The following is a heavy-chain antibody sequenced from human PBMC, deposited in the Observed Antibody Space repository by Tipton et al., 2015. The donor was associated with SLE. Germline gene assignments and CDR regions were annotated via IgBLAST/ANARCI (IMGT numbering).Heavy chain of an antibody. J-gene: IGHJ2*01. Sequence: TLSLTCTVSGGSISSYYWSWIRQPPGEGLEWIGYIYYSGSTNYNPSLKSRVTISVDTSKNQFSLKLSSVTAADTAVYYWARHSEWEPGLFDLWGRGTLVTVSS. CDR1: GGSISSYY. D-gene: IGHD1-26*01. V-gene: IGHV4-59*01. CDR3: ARHSEWEPGLFDL. CDR2: IYYSGST.